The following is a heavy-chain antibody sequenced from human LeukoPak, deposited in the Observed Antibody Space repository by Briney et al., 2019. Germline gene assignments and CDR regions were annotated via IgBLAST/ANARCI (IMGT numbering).Heavy chain of an antibody. Sequence: GASVKISCKASGGTFSSYAISWVRHAPGQGLEWMGGIIPIFGTANNAQKCQGRVTITAAESTSTAYMALSSLRSEDTAVYYRAFVVVPAAADLPYYYYYYMDVWGEGTTVTVSS. J-gene: IGHJ6*03. D-gene: IGHD2-2*01. CDR1: GGTFSSYA. CDR3: AFVVVPAAADLPYYYYYYMDV. V-gene: IGHV1-69*13. CDR2: IIPIFGTA.